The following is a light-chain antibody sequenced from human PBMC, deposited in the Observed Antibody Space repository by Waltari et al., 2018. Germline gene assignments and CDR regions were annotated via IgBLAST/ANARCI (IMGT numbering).Light chain of an antibody. CDR1: KLGDKY. J-gene: IGLJ3*02. CDR3: QAWDSSTAWV. CDR2: QDS. V-gene: IGLV3-1*01. Sequence: SNELTQPPSVSVSPGQTASITCSGDKLGDKYACWYQQKPGQSPVLVIYQDSKRPSGIPERFSGSNSGNTATLTISGTQAMDEADYYCQAWDSSTAWVFGGGTKLTVL.